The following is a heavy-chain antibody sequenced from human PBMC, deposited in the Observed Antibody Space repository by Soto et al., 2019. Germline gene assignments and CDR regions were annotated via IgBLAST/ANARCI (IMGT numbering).Heavy chain of an antibody. CDR1: GFTFSSYG. D-gene: IGHD6-25*01. V-gene: IGHV3-30*18. CDR2: ISNAGSNK. Sequence: PGGSLRLSCAASGFTFSSYGIHWVRQAPGKGLEWVAFISNAGSNKYYEDSVKGRFTISRDNSKNTLYLQMNGLRAEDTAVYYCAKDRLANPPYYYYYYGMDVWGQGTTVTVSS. J-gene: IGHJ6*02. CDR3: AKDRLANPPYYYYYYGMDV.